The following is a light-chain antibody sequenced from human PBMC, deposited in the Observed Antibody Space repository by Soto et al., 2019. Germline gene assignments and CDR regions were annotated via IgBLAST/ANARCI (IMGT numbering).Light chain of an antibody. CDR3: QQANSFSFA. CDR2: AAS. V-gene: IGKV1-12*01. J-gene: IGKJ3*01. Sequence: DIQMTQSPSSVSASVGDRVTITCRASQDVSSWLAWYQHKPGKAPKLLIYAASSLQSGVPSRFSGIGSGTDFTLTISSLQPEDFATYYCQQANSFSFAFGPGTRVDI. CDR1: QDVSSW.